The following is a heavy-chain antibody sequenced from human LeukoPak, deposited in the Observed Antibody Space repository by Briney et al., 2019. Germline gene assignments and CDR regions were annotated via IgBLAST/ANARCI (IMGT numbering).Heavy chain of an antibody. CDR3: AKDRRPFGRIMSLN. CDR2: IRDDGSNK. CDR1: GFTFSDYY. Sequence: GGSLRLSCAASGFTFSDYYMSWIRQAPGKGLDWVAFIRDDGSNKYYADSVKGRFAISRDNSKNTLYLQMNSLRAEDTAVYYCAKDRRPFGRIMSLNWGQGTLVTVSA. D-gene: IGHD3/OR15-3a*01. V-gene: IGHV3-30*02. J-gene: IGHJ4*02.